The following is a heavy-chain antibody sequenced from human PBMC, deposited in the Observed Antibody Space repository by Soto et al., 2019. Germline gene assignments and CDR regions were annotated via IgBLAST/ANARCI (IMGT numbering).Heavy chain of an antibody. CDR2: ISYDGSNK. CDR1: GFTFSNYA. V-gene: IGHV3-30*18. Sequence: QVQLVESGGGVVQPGRSLRLSCAASGFTFSNYAMHWVRQAPGKGLEWVAVISYDGSNKYYADSVKGRFTISRDNSKNTLYLQMNSLRAEDTAVYYCAKNGVATPNYYYYGMDVWGQGTTVTVSS. CDR3: AKNGVATPNYYYYGMDV. D-gene: IGHD5-12*01. J-gene: IGHJ6*02.